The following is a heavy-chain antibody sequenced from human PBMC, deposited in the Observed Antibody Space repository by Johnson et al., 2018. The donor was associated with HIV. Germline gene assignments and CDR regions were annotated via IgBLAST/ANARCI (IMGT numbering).Heavy chain of an antibody. Sequence: MQLVESGGGMVQPGGSLRLSCAASAFTFFNYAMTWVRQPPGKGLEWVSAIGTAGDTYYPGSVKGRFTISRDNAKNSLYLQMNSLRAEDTAVYYCARDFRAENRLLWFGELQPDAFDIWGQGTMVTVSS. J-gene: IGHJ3*02. CDR1: AFTFFNYA. V-gene: IGHV3-13*01. CDR3: ARDFRAENRLLWFGELQPDAFDI. CDR2: IGTAGDT. D-gene: IGHD3-10*01.